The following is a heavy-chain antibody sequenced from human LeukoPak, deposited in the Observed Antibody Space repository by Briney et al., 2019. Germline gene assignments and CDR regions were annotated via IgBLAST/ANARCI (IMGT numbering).Heavy chain of an antibody. CDR3: AREARGGTTDWFDP. CDR2: IYHSGST. CDR1: GGSISSSSYY. Sequence: PSETLSLTCTVSGGSISSSSYYWGWIRQPPGKGLEWIGYIYHSGSTYYNPSLKSRVTISVDRSKNQFSLKLSSVTAADTAVYYCAREARGGTTDWFDPWGQGTLVTVSS. D-gene: IGHD1-1*01. V-gene: IGHV4-30-2*01. J-gene: IGHJ5*02.